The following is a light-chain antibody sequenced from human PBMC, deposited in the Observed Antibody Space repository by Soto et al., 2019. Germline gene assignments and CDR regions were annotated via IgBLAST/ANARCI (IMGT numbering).Light chain of an antibody. CDR3: SSSRSGSSPGV. Sequence: QSALTQPASVSGSPGQSITISCTGTASDIGGYNYVSWYQQYPGKAPKLIIFEVSNRPSGVSNRFSGSKSGNTASLTISGLQDEDESAYYCSSSRSGSSPGVFGTGTKVTVL. J-gene: IGLJ1*01. CDR2: EVS. V-gene: IGLV2-14*01. CDR1: ASDIGGYNY.